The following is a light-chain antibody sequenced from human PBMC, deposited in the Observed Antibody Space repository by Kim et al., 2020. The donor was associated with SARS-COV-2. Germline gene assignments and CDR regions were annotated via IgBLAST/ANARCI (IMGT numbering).Light chain of an antibody. V-gene: IGKV1-39*01. CDR1: QNINSH. J-gene: IGKJ3*01. CDR3: QHTYISPFT. Sequence: LSASVGDRVTITCRTSQNINSHLNWYHQKPGRAPKLLIYAASTLQGGVPSRFSGSGSETDFTLTISSLQPEDFATYFCQHTYISPFTFGPGTKVDIK. CDR2: AAS.